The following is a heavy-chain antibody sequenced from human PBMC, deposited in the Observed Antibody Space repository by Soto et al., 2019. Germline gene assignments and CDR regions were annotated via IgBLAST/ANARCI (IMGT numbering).Heavy chain of an antibody. Sequence: PSETLSLTCTVSGGSIRSYYRSWIRQPPGKGLEWIGYIYYSGSTIYNPSLKSRVTISVDTSKNQFSLKLSSVTAADTAVYFCARVPQQLVFGGWFDPWGQGTLVTVSS. J-gene: IGHJ5*02. CDR3: ARVPQQLVFGGWFDP. CDR1: GGSIRSYY. CDR2: IYYSGST. V-gene: IGHV4-59*01. D-gene: IGHD6-13*01.